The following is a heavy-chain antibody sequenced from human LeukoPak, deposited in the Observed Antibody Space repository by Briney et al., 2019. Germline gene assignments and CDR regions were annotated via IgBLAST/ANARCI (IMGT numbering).Heavy chain of an antibody. CDR2: IYYSGST. J-gene: IGHJ4*02. Sequence: SETLSLTCTVSGGSISSSSYYWGWIRQPPGKGLEWIGSIYYSGSTYYNPSLKSRVTISVDTSKNQFSLKLSSVTAADTALYYCAKDLVASIIVVAPDYWGQGTLVTVSS. CDR1: GGSISSSSYY. CDR3: AKDLVASIIVVAPDY. V-gene: IGHV4-39*07. D-gene: IGHD3-22*01.